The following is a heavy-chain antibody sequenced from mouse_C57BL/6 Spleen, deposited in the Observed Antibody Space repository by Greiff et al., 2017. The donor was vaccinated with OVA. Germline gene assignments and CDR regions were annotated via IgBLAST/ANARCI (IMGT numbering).Heavy chain of an antibody. CDR2: ISDGGSYT. CDR1: GFTFSSYA. D-gene: IGHD3-2*02. J-gene: IGHJ2*01. CDR3: ARVGGWGTGYFDY. Sequence: EVMLVESGGGLVKPGGSLKLSCAASGFTFSSYAMSWVRQTPEKRLEWVATISDGGSYTYYPDNVKGRFTISRDNAKNNLYLQMSHLKSEDTAMYYCARVGGWGTGYFDYWGQGTTLTVSS. V-gene: IGHV5-4*03.